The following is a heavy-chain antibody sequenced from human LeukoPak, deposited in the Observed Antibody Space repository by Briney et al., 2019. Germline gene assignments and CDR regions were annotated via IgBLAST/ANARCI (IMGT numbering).Heavy chain of an antibody. CDR2: IYSGGST. CDR3: ARDKRYGSYYFDY. J-gene: IGHJ4*02. CDR1: GFTVSSNY. Sequence: PGGSLRLSCAASGFTVSSNYMSWVRQAPGKGLEWVSVIYSGGSTYYADSVKGRFTISRDNSKNTLYLQMNSLRAEDTAVYYCARDKRYGSYYFDYWGQGTLVTVSS. D-gene: IGHD3-10*01. V-gene: IGHV3-66*01.